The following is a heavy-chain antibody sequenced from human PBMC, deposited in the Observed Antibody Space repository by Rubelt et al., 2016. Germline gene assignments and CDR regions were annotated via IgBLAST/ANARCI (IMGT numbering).Heavy chain of an antibody. Sequence: QVQLVQSGAEVKKPGSSVKVSCKASGGTFSSYAISWVRQAPGQGLEWMGWISAYNGNTNYAQKLQGGVTLTTDTSTSTAYMELRSLRSDDTAVYYCARVRTFKTKEYYYYYGMDVWGQGTTVTVSS. V-gene: IGHV1-18*01. CDR1: GGTFSSYA. CDR2: ISAYNGNT. CDR3: ARVRTFKTKEYYYYYGMDV. J-gene: IGHJ6*02. D-gene: IGHD1-14*01.